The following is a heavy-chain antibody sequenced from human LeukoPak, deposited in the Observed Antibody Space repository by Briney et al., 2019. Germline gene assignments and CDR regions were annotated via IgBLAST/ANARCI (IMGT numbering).Heavy chain of an antibody. V-gene: IGHV4-30-4*08. CDR3: ASRIIAVAGMFVY. Sequence: PSQTLSLTRTVPGGSISSGDHYWSWIRQPPGKGLEWIGYIYYSGSTYYNPSLKSRVTISVDTSKNQFSLKLSSVTAADTAVYYCASRIIAVAGMFVYWGQGTLVTVSS. D-gene: IGHD6-19*01. J-gene: IGHJ4*02. CDR2: IYYSGST. CDR1: GGSISSGDHY.